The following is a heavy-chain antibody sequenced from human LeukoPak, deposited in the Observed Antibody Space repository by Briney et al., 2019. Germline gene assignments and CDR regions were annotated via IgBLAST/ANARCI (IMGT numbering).Heavy chain of an antibody. D-gene: IGHD3-10*01. V-gene: IGHV1-2*02. CDR3: ARGGSGSYNWFDP. CDR2: INPNSGGT. CDR1: GYTFTGYY. J-gene: IGHJ5*02. Sequence: GASVKVSCKASGYTFTGYYMHWVRQAPGQGLEWMGWINPNSGGTNYAQKLQGRVTMTRDTSISTAYMELSRLRSDDTAVYYCARGGSGSYNWFDPWGQGTLVTVSS.